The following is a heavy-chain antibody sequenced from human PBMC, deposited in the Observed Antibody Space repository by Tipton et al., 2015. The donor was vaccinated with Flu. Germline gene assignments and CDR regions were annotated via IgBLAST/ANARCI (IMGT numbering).Heavy chain of an antibody. V-gene: IGHV4-59*13. D-gene: IGHD2/OR15-2a*01. CDR3: ARVNRSWLVP. CDR2: IFYTGNT. Sequence: TLSLTCSLSGGSISDYYYTWIRQPPGKGLEWIGSIFYTGNTDYSPSLKSRVTISLDTSKNQFSLEPTSMTAADTAVYYCARVNRSWLVPWGQGTLVTVSS. J-gene: IGHJ5*02. CDR1: GGSISDYY.